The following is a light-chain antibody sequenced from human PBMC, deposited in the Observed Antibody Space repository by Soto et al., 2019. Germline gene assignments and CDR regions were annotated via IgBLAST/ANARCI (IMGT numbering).Light chain of an antibody. Sequence: EIVLTQSPGTLSLSPGERATLSCRASQSVSSKYLAGYQKKPGRAPRVLIYGTSIRASGVPERFSGGGSGTDFTLTITRLEPEDFAVYYCQQYGSSLFTLGPGTKVDFK. J-gene: IGKJ3*01. V-gene: IGKV3-20*01. CDR3: QQYGSSLFT. CDR2: GTS. CDR1: QSVSSKY.